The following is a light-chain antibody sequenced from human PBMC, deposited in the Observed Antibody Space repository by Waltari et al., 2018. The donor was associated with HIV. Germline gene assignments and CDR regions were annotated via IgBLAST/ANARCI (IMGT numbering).Light chain of an antibody. J-gene: IGLJ1*01. CDR3: KSYAGSNNPYV. CDR1: TSDVGGYRY. CDR2: DVS. Sequence: QSALTQPPSASGSPGQSVTISCTGTTSDVGGYRYVSWYHHHPGKAPILIIYDVSKRPSGVPDRFSGSKSGNTASLTVSGLQADDEADYYCKSYAGSNNPYVFGTGTKVTVL. V-gene: IGLV2-8*01.